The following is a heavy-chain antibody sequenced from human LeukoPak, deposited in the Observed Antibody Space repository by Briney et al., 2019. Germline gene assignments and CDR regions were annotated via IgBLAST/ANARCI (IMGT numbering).Heavy chain of an antibody. V-gene: IGHV3-23*01. Sequence: GGSLRLSCAASGFTFSNSAMSWVRQAPGKGLEWVSTLSGSGITTYYADSVKGRFTISRDNSKNTLYLQMNSLRAEDTAVYYCAKDGQSFNSMYDYFDSWGQGTLVTVSS. J-gene: IGHJ4*02. CDR1: GFTFSNSA. D-gene: IGHD2-8*01. CDR3: AKDGQSFNSMYDYFDS. CDR2: LSGSGITT.